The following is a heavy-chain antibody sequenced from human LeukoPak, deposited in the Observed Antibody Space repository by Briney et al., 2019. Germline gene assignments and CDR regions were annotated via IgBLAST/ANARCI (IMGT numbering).Heavy chain of an antibody. Sequence: QTGGSLRLSCAASGFTFSSYGMSWVRQAPGKGLEWVSGISWNSGSIGYADSVKGRFTISRDNAKNSLYLQMNSLRAEDTALYYCAKDSIAMVRGRVDYWGQGTLVTVSS. J-gene: IGHJ4*02. CDR1: GFTFSSYG. V-gene: IGHV3-9*01. D-gene: IGHD3-10*01. CDR3: AKDSIAMVRGRVDY. CDR2: ISWNSGSI.